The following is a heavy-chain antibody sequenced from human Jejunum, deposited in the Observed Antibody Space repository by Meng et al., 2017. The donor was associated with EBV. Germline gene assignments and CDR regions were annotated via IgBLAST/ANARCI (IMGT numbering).Heavy chain of an antibody. V-gene: IGHV4-4*02. CDR2: IYHDGSS. D-gene: IGHD1-26*01. CDR3: AGGKYVAWEVLYA. Sequence: VQLQESGPGLVNSSGPLSLTCAVSGGSITSSDWWTWVRQPPGEGLEWIGEIYHDGSSNYSPSLKSRVTILLDKSKNQFSLKLNSVTAADTAVYYCAGGKYVAWEVLYAWGQGTLVTVSS. CDR1: GGSITSSDW. J-gene: IGHJ5*02.